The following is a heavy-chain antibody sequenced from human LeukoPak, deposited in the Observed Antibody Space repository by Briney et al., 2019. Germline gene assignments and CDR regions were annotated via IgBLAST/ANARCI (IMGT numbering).Heavy chain of an antibody. CDR2: ISSSGSTI. CDR1: GFTFSDYY. CDR3: ARDFHAVHFDS. D-gene: IGHD2-8*01. Sequence: GGSLRLSCAASGFTFSDYYMSWIRQAPGKGLEWVSYISSSGSTIYYADSVKGRFTISRDNAKNSLYLQMNSLRVEDTAVYYCARDFHAVHFDSWGQGTLVAVSS. J-gene: IGHJ4*02. V-gene: IGHV3-11*04.